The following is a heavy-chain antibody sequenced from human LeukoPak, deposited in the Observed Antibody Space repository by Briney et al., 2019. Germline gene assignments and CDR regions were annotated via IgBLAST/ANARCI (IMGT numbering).Heavy chain of an antibody. Sequence: ASVNVSCKASGYTFTSYGISWVRQAPGQGLEWMGWMNPNSGNTGYAQKFQGRVTMTRNTSISTAYMELSSLRSEDTAVYYCARENIVVVPGNYYYYGMDVWGQGTTVTVSS. CDR3: ARENIVVVPGNYYYYGMDV. J-gene: IGHJ6*02. D-gene: IGHD2-2*01. CDR2: MNPNSGNT. CDR1: GYTFTSYG. V-gene: IGHV1-8*02.